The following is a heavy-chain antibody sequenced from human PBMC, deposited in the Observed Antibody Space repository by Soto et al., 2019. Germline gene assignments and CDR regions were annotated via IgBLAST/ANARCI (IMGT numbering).Heavy chain of an antibody. Sequence: QVQLLQSGAEVKHPGSSVKVSCKASGYTLTAHGITWVRPAPGQGPEWMGWISTYNGHTYYAQRLQDRVTMTTDTSTSTAYMELRSLRSDDTAIYYCASTCPGASCYHIYWGQGTSVTVSA. CDR3: ASTCPGASCYHIY. V-gene: IGHV1-18*04. CDR1: GYTLTAHG. J-gene: IGHJ4*02. D-gene: IGHD2-2*01. CDR2: ISTYNGHT.